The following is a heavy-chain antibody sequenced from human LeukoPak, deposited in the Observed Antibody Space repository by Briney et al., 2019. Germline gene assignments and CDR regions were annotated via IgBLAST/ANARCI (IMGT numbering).Heavy chain of an antibody. Sequence: GASVKVSCKASGYTFTGYYTHWVRQAPGQGLEWMGWINPNSGGTNYAQKFQGRVTMTRDTSISTAYMELSRLRSDDTAVYYCARATVATFYYMDVWGKGTTVTVSS. CDR1: GYTFTGYY. V-gene: IGHV1-2*02. D-gene: IGHD1/OR15-1a*01. CDR3: ARATVATFYYMDV. J-gene: IGHJ6*03. CDR2: INPNSGGT.